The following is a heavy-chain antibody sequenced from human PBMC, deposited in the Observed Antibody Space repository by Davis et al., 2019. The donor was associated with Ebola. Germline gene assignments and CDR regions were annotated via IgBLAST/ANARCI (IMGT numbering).Heavy chain of an antibody. V-gene: IGHV2-5*02. J-gene: IGHJ3*02. CDR3: ARHTLKSFVYGVHDAFDI. D-gene: IGHD4-17*01. CDR2: IYWDDDK. CDR1: GFSLSTNGVA. Sequence: SGPTLVKPTQTLTLTCSFSGFSLSTNGVAVGWIRQPPGKALEWLALIYWDDDKRYSASLKSRLTITKDTSKNQVVLTMTNMDPVDTATYYCARHTLKSFVYGVHDAFDIWGQGTMVTVSS.